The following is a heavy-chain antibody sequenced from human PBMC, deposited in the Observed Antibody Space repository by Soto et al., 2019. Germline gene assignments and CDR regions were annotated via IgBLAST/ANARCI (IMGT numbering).Heavy chain of an antibody. J-gene: IGHJ4*02. CDR1: GGSISSGGYY. CDR3: ASGGMVRGVTQVDY. Sequence: QVQLQESGPGLVKPSQTLSLTCTVSGGSISSGGYYWSWIRQHPGKGLEWIGYISYSGSTYYNPSLQRRLPISVDTSKNRFSLTRSSVTAADTAVYYGASGGMVRGVTQVDYWGQGTLVTVSS. CDR2: ISYSGST. V-gene: IGHV4-31*03. D-gene: IGHD3-10*01.